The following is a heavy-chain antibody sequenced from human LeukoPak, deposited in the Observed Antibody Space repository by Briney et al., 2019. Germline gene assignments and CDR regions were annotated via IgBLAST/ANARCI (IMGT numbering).Heavy chain of an antibody. V-gene: IGHV3-7*01. CDR2: IKQDGSDK. Sequence: GGSLRLSCAASGFTFNKYWMSWVRQAPGKGLEWVANIKQDGSDKYYVDSVKGRFTISRDNSKNTLYLQMNSLRAEDTAVYYCAKSGTRSSWSPRVKTYLDYWGQGTLVTVSS. J-gene: IGHJ4*02. CDR1: GFTFNKYW. D-gene: IGHD6-13*01. CDR3: AKSGTRSSWSPRVKTYLDY.